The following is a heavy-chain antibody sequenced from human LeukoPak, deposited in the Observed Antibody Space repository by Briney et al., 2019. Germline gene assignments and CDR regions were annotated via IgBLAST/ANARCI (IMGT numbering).Heavy chain of an antibody. D-gene: IGHD2-2*01. CDR2: IYYGGST. V-gene: IGHV4-39*07. J-gene: IGHJ6*03. CDR1: GGSISSSSYY. Sequence: SETLSLTCTVSGGSISSSSYYWGWIRQPPGKGLEWIGSIYYGGSTYYNPSLKSRVTISVDTSKNQFSLKLSSVTAADTAVYYCARDLSEIVVVPAARGYYYYMDVWGKGTTVTVSS. CDR3: ARDLSEIVVVPAARGYYYYMDV.